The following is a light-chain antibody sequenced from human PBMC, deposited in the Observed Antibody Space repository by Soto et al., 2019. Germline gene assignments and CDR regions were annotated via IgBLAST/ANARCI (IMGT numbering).Light chain of an antibody. CDR1: QSVTNN. CDR2: YAS. J-gene: IGKJ5*01. Sequence: EIMMTQSPATLSVSPGERATLSCRASQSVTNNLAWYQQKPGQAPRLLIHYASTRATGVPARFSGSGSGTEFTLTISSLQSEDFVLYYCQQYNHWPRITFGQGTRLEIK. CDR3: QQYNHWPRIT. V-gene: IGKV3-15*01.